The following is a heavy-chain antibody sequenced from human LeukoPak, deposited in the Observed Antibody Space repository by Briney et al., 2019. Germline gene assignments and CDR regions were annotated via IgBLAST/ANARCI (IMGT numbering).Heavy chain of an antibody. D-gene: IGHD2-2*01. Sequence: GGSLSLSCAASGFMFSRYWMSWVRQAPGKGLEWVANIKRDESEKYYVDSVKGRFTITRDNAKNSLYLQMNSLRAEDTAVYYCATSQRVVVPAVFVDYWGQGTLVTVSA. CDR3: ATSQRVVVPAVFVDY. CDR2: IKRDESEK. CDR1: GFMFSRYW. J-gene: IGHJ4*02. V-gene: IGHV3-7*01.